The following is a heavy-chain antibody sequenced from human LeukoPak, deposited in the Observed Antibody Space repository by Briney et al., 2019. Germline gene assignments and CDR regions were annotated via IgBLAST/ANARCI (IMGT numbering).Heavy chain of an antibody. CDR2: IYSGGST. D-gene: IGHD1-1*01. V-gene: IGHV3-53*01. CDR3: ARGPAGYN. Sequence: GGSLRLSRAASGFTVSSNHMSWVRQAPGKGLEWVSVIYSGGSTDYADSVKGRFTISRDNLKNTLYLQMNSLRAEDTAVYYCARGPAGYNWGQGTLVTFSS. CDR1: GFTVSSNH. J-gene: IGHJ4*02.